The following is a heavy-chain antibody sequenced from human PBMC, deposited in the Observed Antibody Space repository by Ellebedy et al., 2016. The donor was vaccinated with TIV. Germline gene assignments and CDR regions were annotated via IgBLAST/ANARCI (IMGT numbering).Heavy chain of an antibody. J-gene: IGHJ4*02. CDR1: GFTFSSYS. CDR2: ISSSSSYI. Sequence: GESLKISCAASGFTFSSYSMNWVRQAPGKGLEWVSSISSSSSYIYYADSVKGRFTISRDNAKNSLYLQMNSLRAEDTAVYYCARAGLNVDTAMVTVYDYWGQGTLVTVSS. CDR3: ARAGLNVDTAMVTVYDY. V-gene: IGHV3-21*01. D-gene: IGHD5-18*01.